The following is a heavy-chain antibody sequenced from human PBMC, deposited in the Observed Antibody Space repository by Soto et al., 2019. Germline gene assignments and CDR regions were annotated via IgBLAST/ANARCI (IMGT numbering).Heavy chain of an antibody. CDR1: GYSISNSRFY. V-gene: IGHV4-39*01. J-gene: IGHJ5*02. D-gene: IGHD3-22*01. CDR3: ARDYFDSSDYTTNWFDP. Sequence: SETLSLTCGASGYSISNSRFYWAWIRQPPGEGLEWIGSIYHTGNAYYNPSLKSRVTISVDTSKNQFSLKVTSVTAADTALYYCARDYFDSSDYTTNWFDPWGQGTLVTVS. CDR2: IYHTGNA.